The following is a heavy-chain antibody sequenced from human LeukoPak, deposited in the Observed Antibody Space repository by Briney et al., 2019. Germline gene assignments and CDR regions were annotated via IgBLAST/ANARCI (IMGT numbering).Heavy chain of an antibody. CDR1: GGSFSGYY. CDR3: ARFYYGSGSHSKGNFDY. J-gene: IGHJ4*02. Sequence: SETLSLTCAVYGGSFSGYYWSWIRQPPGKGLEWIGEINHSGSTNYNPSLKSRVTISVDTSKNQFSLKLSSVTAADTAVYYCARFYYGSGSHSKGNFDYWGQGTLVTVSS. D-gene: IGHD3-10*01. V-gene: IGHV4-34*01. CDR2: INHSGST.